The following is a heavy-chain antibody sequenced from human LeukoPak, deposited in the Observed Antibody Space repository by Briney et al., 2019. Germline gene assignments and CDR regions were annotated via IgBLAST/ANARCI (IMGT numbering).Heavy chain of an antibody. CDR1: GYSFTSYW. D-gene: IGHD6-19*01. Sequence: GESLKISCKGSGYSFTSYWVAWEREMPGKGLEWMGIIYPVDSDTRYSPSFQGQVTISADKSISTAYLQWSSLKASDTAMYYCARGSGWYSHYWGQGTLVTVSS. V-gene: IGHV5-51*01. J-gene: IGHJ4*02. CDR3: ARGSGWYSHY. CDR2: IYPVDSDT.